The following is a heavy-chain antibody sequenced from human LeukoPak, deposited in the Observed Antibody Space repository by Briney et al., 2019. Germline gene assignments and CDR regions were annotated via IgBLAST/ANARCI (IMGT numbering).Heavy chain of an antibody. CDR3: ARHIGYCSGGSCYLYYFDY. Sequence: SETLSLTCTVSGGSISSSSYYWGWIRQPPGKGLEWIGSIYYSGGTYYNPSLKSRVTISVDTSKNQFSLKLSSVTAADTAVYYCARHIGYCSGGSCYLYYFDYWGQGTLVTVSS. CDR1: GGSISSSSYY. D-gene: IGHD2-15*01. V-gene: IGHV4-39*01. CDR2: IYYSGGT. J-gene: IGHJ4*02.